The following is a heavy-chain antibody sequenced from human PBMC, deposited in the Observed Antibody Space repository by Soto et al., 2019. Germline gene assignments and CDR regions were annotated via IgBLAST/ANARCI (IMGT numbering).Heavy chain of an antibody. CDR2: ISSSSRTI. D-gene: IGHD3-22*01. V-gene: IGHV3-48*01. J-gene: IGHJ5*02. CDR1: GFTFSSYS. CDR3: ARDRFDYYDSSGYWRFDP. Sequence: EVQLVESGGGLVQPGGSLRLSCAASGFTFSSYSMNWVRQAPGKGLEWVSYISSSSRTIYYADSVKGRFTIPRDNAKNSLYLQMNSLRAEDTAVYYCARDRFDYYDSSGYWRFDPWGQGTLVTVSS.